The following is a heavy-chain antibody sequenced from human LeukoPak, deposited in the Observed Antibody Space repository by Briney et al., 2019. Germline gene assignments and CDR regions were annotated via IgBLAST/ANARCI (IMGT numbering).Heavy chain of an antibody. CDR1: GGSISSYY. CDR3: ARHRAFAFDI. J-gene: IGHJ3*02. CDR2: IYYSGST. Sequence: SETLSLTCTVSGGSISSYYWSWIRQPPGKELEWIGYIYYSGSTNYNPSLKSRVTISVDTSKNQFSLKLSSVTAADTAVYYCARHRAFAFDIWGQGTMVTVSS. V-gene: IGHV4-59*08.